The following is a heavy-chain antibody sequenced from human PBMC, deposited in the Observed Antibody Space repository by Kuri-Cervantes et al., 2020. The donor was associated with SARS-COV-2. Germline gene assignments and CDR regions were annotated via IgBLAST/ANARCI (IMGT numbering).Heavy chain of an antibody. J-gene: IGHJ2*01. CDR2: IYYSGST. Sequence: WVRQAPGKGLEWVGSIYYSGSTYYNPSLKSRVTISVDTSKNQFSLKLSSVTAADTAVYYCARRPVTAYFDLWGRGTLVTVSS. CDR3: ARRPVTAYFDL. D-gene: IGHD2-21*02. V-gene: IGHV4-39*01.